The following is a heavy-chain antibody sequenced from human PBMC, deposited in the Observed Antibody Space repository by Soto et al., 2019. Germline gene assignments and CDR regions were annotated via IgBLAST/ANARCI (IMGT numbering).Heavy chain of an antibody. J-gene: IGHJ6*02. CDR1: GFTLSSYE. CDR2: ISGSGGST. V-gene: IGHV3-23*01. CDR3: AKERSLVVTAMDV. D-gene: IGHD2-21*02. Sequence: GGSLRLSCAASGFTLSSYEMSWVRQAPGKGLEWVSVISGSGGSTYYADSVQGRFTISRDNSKNTVYLQMNSLRAEDTAVYYCAKERSLVVTAMDVWGQGTTVTVSS.